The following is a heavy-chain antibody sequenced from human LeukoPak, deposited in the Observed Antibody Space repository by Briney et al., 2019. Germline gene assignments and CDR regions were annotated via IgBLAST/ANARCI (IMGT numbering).Heavy chain of an antibody. J-gene: IGHJ4*02. CDR2: LSASSGDR. CDR1: GYSFTTYG. Sequence: ASVKVSCKTSGYSFTTYGISWVRQAPGQGPEWMGWLSASSGDRHYSHKFQGRVTMTTDTSTSTAYMELRSLTSDDTAVYSCARAHRDYYDSAADYWGQGTLATVSS. D-gene: IGHD3-22*01. CDR3: ARAHRDYYDSAADY. V-gene: IGHV1-18*01.